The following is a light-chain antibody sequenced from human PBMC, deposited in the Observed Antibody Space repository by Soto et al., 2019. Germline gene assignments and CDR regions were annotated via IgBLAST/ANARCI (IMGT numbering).Light chain of an antibody. V-gene: IGKV1-5*01. Sequence: DIQMTQYPSTLSASVGDRVTITCRASQSISSWLAWYQQKPGKAPKLLIYDASNLESGVPSRFSGSGSGTEFTLTISSLQPDDFATYYCQQYNSYPITFGQGTRLEI. CDR1: QSISSW. CDR2: DAS. J-gene: IGKJ5*01. CDR3: QQYNSYPIT.